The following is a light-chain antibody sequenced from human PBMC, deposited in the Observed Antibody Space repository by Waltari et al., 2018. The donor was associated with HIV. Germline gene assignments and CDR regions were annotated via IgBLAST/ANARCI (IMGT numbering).Light chain of an antibody. CDR1: SSNIGSNA. V-gene: IGLV1-44*01. CDR2: SNN. CDR3: AAWDDSLNDSYV. J-gene: IGLJ1*01. Sequence: QSVLTQPPSASGTPGQRVTISCSGSSSNIGSNAVNWYQQLPGTAPKLLIYSNNQRPSGFPDRFSGSKSGTSASLAISGLQSDDEADYYCAAWDDSLNDSYVFGPGTKVTFL.